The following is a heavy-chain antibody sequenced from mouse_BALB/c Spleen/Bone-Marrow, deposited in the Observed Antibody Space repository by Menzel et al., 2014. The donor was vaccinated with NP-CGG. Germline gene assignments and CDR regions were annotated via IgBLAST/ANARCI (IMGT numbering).Heavy chain of an antibody. CDR2: IDPANVNT. J-gene: IGHJ2*01. Sequence: EVQLQQSGAELVKPGASVKLSCTASGINIKDTYMHWVKQRPEQGLEWIGRIDPANVNTKYDPKFQGKATITADTSSNTAYLQLSSLTSEDTAVYYCASYVYGYYFDYWGQGTTLTVSS. CDR1: GINIKDTY. D-gene: IGHD1-1*01. V-gene: IGHV14-3*02. CDR3: ASYVYGYYFDY.